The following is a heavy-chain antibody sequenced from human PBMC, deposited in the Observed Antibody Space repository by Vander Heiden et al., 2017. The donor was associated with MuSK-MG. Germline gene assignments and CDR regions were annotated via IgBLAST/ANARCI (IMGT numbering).Heavy chain of an antibody. V-gene: IGHV2-26*01. D-gene: IGHD3-10*01. CDR1: GFSLSNARMG. CDR3: ALFLPRGRGAGLFDY. J-gene: IGHJ4*02. CDR2: IFSNDEK. Sequence: QVTLKESGPVLVKPTETLTLTCTVSGFSLSNARMGVSWIRQPPGKALEWLAHIFSNDEKYYSTSRKSRLTISKDTSKSQVVITMTKMETVETATYYCALFLPRGRGAGLFDYWGQGTMVTVYS.